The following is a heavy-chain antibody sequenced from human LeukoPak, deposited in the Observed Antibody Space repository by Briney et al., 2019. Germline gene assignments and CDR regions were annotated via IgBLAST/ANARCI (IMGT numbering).Heavy chain of an antibody. V-gene: IGHV4-39*01. Sequence: PSETLSLTCTVSGDSISSTSYYWGWIRQPPGKGLEGIGNMYYSGSPYYNPSLKIRATISVDTSKTQFSLTLSSVTAADTALYYCARITSGPGQVDYWGQGPLVTVSS. CDR1: GDSISSTSYY. J-gene: IGHJ4*02. CDR3: ARITSGPGQVDY. D-gene: IGHD1-14*01. CDR2: MYYSGSP.